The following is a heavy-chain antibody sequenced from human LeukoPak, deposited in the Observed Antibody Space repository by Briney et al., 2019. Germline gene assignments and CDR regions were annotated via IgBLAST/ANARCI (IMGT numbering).Heavy chain of an antibody. CDR1: GGSISSSSYY. Sequence: PSETLSLTCTVSGGSISSSSYYWGWIRQPPGKGLEWIGSIYYSGSTYYNPSLKSRVTISVDTSKNQFSLNLASVTAADTAVYYCARVGVFGYCTRDSCHSPFDYWGQGTLVTVSS. J-gene: IGHJ4*02. CDR3: ARVGVFGYCTRDSCHSPFDY. V-gene: IGHV4-39*07. D-gene: IGHD2-15*01. CDR2: IYYSGST.